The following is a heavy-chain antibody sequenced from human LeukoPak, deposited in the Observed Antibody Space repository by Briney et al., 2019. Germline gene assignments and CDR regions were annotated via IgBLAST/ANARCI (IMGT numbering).Heavy chain of an antibody. Sequence: GGSLRLSCAASGFTVSSNYMSWVRQAPGKGLEWVSVIYSGGSTYYADSVKGRFTISRDNSKNTLYRQMNSLRAEDTAVYYCAVSAAAGVFDYWGQGTLVTVSS. V-gene: IGHV3-66*01. CDR3: AVSAAAGVFDY. J-gene: IGHJ4*02. CDR1: GFTVSSNY. CDR2: IYSGGST. D-gene: IGHD6-13*01.